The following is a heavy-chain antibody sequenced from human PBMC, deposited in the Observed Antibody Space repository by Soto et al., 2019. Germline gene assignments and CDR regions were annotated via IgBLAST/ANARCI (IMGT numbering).Heavy chain of an antibody. Sequence: SETLSLTCTVSGGSISSYYWSWIRQPPGKGLEWIGYIYYSGSTNYNPSLKSRVTISVDTSKNQFSLKLSSVTAADTAVYYCARVTTMVRGVAIPTFWFDPWGQGTLVTVSS. CDR3: ARVTTMVRGVAIPTFWFDP. V-gene: IGHV4-59*01. J-gene: IGHJ5*02. D-gene: IGHD3-10*01. CDR2: IYYSGST. CDR1: GGSISSYY.